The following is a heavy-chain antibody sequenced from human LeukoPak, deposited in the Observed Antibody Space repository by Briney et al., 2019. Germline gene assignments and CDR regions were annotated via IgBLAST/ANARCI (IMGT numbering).Heavy chain of an antibody. Sequence: GGSLRLSCAASGFTFSSYWMSWVRQSPGKGLEWVSVIYSGGSTYYADSVKGRFTISRDNSKNTLYLQMNSLRAEDTAVYYCARDTEVASFDYWGQGTLVTVSS. D-gene: IGHD5-12*01. J-gene: IGHJ4*02. CDR2: IYSGGST. CDR1: GFTFSSYW. V-gene: IGHV3-53*01. CDR3: ARDTEVASFDY.